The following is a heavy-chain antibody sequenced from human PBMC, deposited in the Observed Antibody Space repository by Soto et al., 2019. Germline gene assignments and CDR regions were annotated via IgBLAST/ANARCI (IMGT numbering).Heavy chain of an antibody. J-gene: IGHJ5*01. Sequence: QVQLVQSGGGVVQPGGSLRLSCAASGFTFSSYAIHWVRQAPGKGLEWVADVSFDGSHKTYAVPVRGRFTISRDNSKKTVYLQINSLRGEDTALYYCAKLGDAVSGYFDFWGQGTQVAVSS. CDR1: GFTFSSYA. CDR2: VSFDGSHK. V-gene: IGHV3-30*18. CDR3: AKLGDAVSGYFDF. D-gene: IGHD3-3*01.